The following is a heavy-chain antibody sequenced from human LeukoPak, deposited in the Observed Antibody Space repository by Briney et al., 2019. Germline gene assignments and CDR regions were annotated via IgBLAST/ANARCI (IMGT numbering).Heavy chain of an antibody. CDR2: IYTSGST. D-gene: IGHD3-22*01. J-gene: IGHJ5*02. CDR3: ARVFFFGGITMIVVVIKDWFDP. V-gene: IGHV4-4*07. Sequence: SETLSLTCTVSGGSISSYYWSWIRQPAGKGLEWIGRIYTSGSTNYNPSLKSRVTMSVDTSKNQFSLKLSSVTAADTAVYYCARVFFFGGITMIVVVIKDWFDPWGQGTLVTVSS. CDR1: GGSISSYY.